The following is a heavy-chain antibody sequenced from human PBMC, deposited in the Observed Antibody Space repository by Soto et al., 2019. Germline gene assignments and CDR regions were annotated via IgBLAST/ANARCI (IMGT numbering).Heavy chain of an antibody. J-gene: IGHJ4*02. Sequence: QVQLVESGGGVVQPGRSLRLSCAASGFTFSSYGMHWVRQAPGKGLEWVAVIIYDGSTKYYADSVKGRFTISRDNSKSTLYLQMNSLRAEDTAVYYCAKDRMGAGVRGYFDSWGQGTLVTGSS. CDR2: IIYDGSTK. CDR3: AKDRMGAGVRGYFDS. D-gene: IGHD3-10*01. CDR1: GFTFSSYG. V-gene: IGHV3-30*18.